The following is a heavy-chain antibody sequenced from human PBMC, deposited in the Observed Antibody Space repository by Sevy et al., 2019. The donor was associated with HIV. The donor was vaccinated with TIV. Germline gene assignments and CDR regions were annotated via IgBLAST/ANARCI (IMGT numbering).Heavy chain of an antibody. Sequence: GGSLRLSCAASGFAFSGYWMHWVRQAPGKGLEWVGNINEDGTTKYYVDSVKGRFTISRNNAQKSLFLQTNDVRVDDTAIYYCARAIGAAAAYWGQGTLITVSS. CDR3: ARAIGAAAAY. CDR2: INEDGTTK. V-gene: IGHV3-7*03. CDR1: GFAFSGYW. J-gene: IGHJ4*02. D-gene: IGHD2-2*01.